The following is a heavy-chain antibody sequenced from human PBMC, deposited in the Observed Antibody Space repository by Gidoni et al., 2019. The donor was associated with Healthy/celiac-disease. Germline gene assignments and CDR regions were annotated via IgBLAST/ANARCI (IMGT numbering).Heavy chain of an antibody. CDR2: ISSSGSTI. CDR1: GFTFISYE. CDR3: ARDSVEYQLPHYYYYYGMDV. J-gene: IGHJ6*02. V-gene: IGHV3-48*03. D-gene: IGHD2-2*01. Sequence: EVQLVESGGGLVQPGGSLRLSCAASGFTFISYEMTWVRQAPGKGLEWVSYISSSGSTIYYADSVKGRFTISRDNAKNSLYLQMNSLRAEDTAGYYCARDSVEYQLPHYYYYYGMDVWGQGTTVTVSS.